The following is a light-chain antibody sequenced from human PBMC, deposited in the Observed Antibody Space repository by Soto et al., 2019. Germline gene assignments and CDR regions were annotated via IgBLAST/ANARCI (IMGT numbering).Light chain of an antibody. CDR1: QGISSY. J-gene: IGKJ3*01. CDR2: AAS. CDR3: QQYYSYPLT. V-gene: IGKV1-8*01. Sequence: AIRMTQSPSSFSASTGDRVTITCRASQGISSYLAWYQQKPGKAPNLLIYAASTLQSGVPSRFSGSGSGTDFTLTISCLHSEDFSTYYCQQYYSYPLTFGPGTIVDI.